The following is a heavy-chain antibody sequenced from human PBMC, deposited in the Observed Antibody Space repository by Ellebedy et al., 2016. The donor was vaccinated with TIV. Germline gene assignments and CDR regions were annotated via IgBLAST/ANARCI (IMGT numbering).Heavy chain of an antibody. J-gene: IGHJ4*02. CDR3: ARLWGAAGTAY. CDR2: IYSVGST. Sequence: GGSLRLXCAASGLTVSSNYMSWVRQAPGKGLEWVSVIYSVGSTYYADSVKGRFTISRDNSKNTVYLQMNSLRAEDTAVYYCARLWGAAGTAYWGQGTLVTVSS. D-gene: IGHD6-13*01. V-gene: IGHV3-66*04. CDR1: GLTVSSNY.